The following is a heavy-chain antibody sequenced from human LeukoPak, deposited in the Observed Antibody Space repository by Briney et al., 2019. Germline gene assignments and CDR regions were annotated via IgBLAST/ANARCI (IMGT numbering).Heavy chain of an antibody. Sequence: PGGSLRLSCAASGFTFSSYAMSWVRQAPGKGLEWVSAISGSGGSTYYADSVKGRFTISRDNSKNTLYLQMNSLRAEDTAVYYCAKGYDSSGYYLIDYWGQGTPVTVSS. V-gene: IGHV3-23*01. CDR1: GFTFSSYA. CDR2: ISGSGGST. J-gene: IGHJ4*02. D-gene: IGHD3-22*01. CDR3: AKGYDSSGYYLIDY.